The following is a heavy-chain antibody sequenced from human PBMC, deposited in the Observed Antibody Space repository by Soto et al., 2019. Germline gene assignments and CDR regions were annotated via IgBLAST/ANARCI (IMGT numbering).Heavy chain of an antibody. Sequence: PGGSLRLSCEGSGFTFSDYYISWIRQAPGKGLEWISYSSNSGTFSRYADSVKGRFSISRDNTKNLLYLQMNSLRAEDTAVYYCARSGDNYNRLDYWSQGTPVTSPQ. CDR1: GFTFSDYY. CDR3: ARSGDNYNRLDY. D-gene: IGHD1-1*01. CDR2: SSNSGTFS. J-gene: IGHJ4*02. V-gene: IGHV3-11*06.